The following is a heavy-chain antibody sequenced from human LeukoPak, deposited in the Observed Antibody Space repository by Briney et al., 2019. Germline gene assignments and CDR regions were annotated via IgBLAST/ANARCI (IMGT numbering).Heavy chain of an antibody. CDR2: INPNSGGT. D-gene: IGHD1-26*01. J-gene: IGHJ4*02. CDR1: GYTFTGYY. V-gene: IGHV1-2*02. Sequence: ASVKVSCKASGYTFTGYYMHWVRQAPGQGLEWMGWINPNSGGTNYAQKFQGRVTMTRDTSISTAYMELSRLRSDDTAVYYCARETSGSYYHSFDYWGQGTLVTVSS. CDR3: ARETSGSYYHSFDY.